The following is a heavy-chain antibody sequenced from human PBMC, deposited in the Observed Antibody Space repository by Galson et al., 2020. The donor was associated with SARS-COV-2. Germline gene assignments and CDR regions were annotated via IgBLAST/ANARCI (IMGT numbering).Heavy chain of an antibody. CDR1: GFTFDDYA. CDR3: AKDYDYVWGSYGAVDGMDV. Sequence: SLKISCAASGFTFDDYAMHWVRQAPGKGLEWVSGSSWNSGSIGYADSVKGRFTISRDNAKNSLYLQMNSLRAEDTALYYCAKDYDYVWGSYGAVDGMDVWGQGTTVTVSS. D-gene: IGHD3-16*01. V-gene: IGHV3-9*01. CDR2: SSWNSGSI. J-gene: IGHJ6*02.